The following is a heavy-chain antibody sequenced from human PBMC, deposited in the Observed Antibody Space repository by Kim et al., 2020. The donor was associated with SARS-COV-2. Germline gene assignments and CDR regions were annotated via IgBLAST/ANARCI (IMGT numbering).Heavy chain of an antibody. CDR3: ARAGWNSDYYDSSGYNNGGGAFDI. D-gene: IGHD3-22*01. J-gene: IGHJ3*02. CDR1: GGTFSSYA. Sequence: SVKVSCKASGGTFSSYAISWVRQAPGQGLEWMGGIIPIFGTANYAQKFQGRVTITADESTSTAYMELSSLRSEDTAVYYCARAGWNSDYYDSSGYNNGGGAFDIWGQGTMVTVSS. CDR2: IIPIFGTA. V-gene: IGHV1-69*13.